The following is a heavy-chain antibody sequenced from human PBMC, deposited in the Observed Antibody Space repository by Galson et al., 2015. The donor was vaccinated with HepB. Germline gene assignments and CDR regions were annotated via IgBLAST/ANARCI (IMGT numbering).Heavy chain of an antibody. D-gene: IGHD3-22*01. CDR1: GGSISRYY. J-gene: IGHJ3*02. CDR2: IYYSGST. V-gene: IGHV4-59*08. Sequence: TLSLTCTVSGGSISRYYWSWIRQPPGKGLEWIGYIYYSGSTNYNPSLKSRVTISVDTSKNQFSLKLSSVTAADTAVYYCARTYYYDSSDAFDIWGQGTMVTVSS. CDR3: ARTYYYDSSDAFDI.